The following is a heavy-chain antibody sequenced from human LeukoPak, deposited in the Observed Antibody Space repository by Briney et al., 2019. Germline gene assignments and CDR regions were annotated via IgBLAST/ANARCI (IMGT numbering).Heavy chain of an antibody. CDR1: GYTFTGYY. CDR2: INPNSGGT. Sequence: ASVKVSCKASGYTFTGYYMHWVRQAPGQGLEGMGWINPNSGGTNYAQKFQGRVTMTRDTSISTAYMELSRLRSDDTAVYYCARAVAGQPCYFDYWGQGTLVTVSS. J-gene: IGHJ4*02. CDR3: ARAVAGQPCYFDY. V-gene: IGHV1-2*02. D-gene: IGHD6-19*01.